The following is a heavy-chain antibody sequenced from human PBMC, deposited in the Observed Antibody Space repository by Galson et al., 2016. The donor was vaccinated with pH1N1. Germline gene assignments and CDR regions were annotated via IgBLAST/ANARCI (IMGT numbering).Heavy chain of an antibody. J-gene: IGHJ4*02. CDR2: IYPGDSDT. V-gene: IGHV5-51*03. D-gene: IGHD3-9*01. CDR1: GYTFTTHW. CDR3: ARRQTETGLDL. Sequence: QSGAEVKKPGESLKISCRGSGYTFTTHWVAWVRQTPEKGLEWMGNIYPGDSDTKYSPSFQGQVTMSVDKSINTAYLLWSSLKASDTAMYYCARRQTETGLDLWGQGTLVTVSS.